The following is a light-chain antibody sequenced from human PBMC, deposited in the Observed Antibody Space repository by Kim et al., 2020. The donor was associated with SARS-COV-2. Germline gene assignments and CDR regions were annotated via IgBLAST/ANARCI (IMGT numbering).Light chain of an antibody. Sequence: EIVLTQSPATLSLSPGERATLSCRASQSVSSYLAWYQQKPGQAPRLLIYDTSNRATGIPARFSGSGSATDFTLTISSLEPEDFAVYYCQQHNNWPPFTFGPGTKVDIK. CDR3: QQHNNWPPFT. CDR1: QSVSSY. CDR2: DTS. J-gene: IGKJ3*01. V-gene: IGKV3-11*01.